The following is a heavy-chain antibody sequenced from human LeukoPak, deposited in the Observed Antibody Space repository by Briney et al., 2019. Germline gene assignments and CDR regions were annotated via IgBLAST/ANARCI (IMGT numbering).Heavy chain of an antibody. CDR2: IRYDGSNK. D-gene: IGHD3-9*01. Sequence: GGSLRLSCAASGFTFSSYGMHWVRQAPGKGLEWVAFIRYDGSNKYYADSVKGRFTISRDNSKNTLYLQMNSLRAEDTAVYCCAKVGFRYDILTGYAGTFDYWGQGTLVTVSS. CDR3: AKVGFRYDILTGYAGTFDY. J-gene: IGHJ4*02. CDR1: GFTFSSYG. V-gene: IGHV3-30*02.